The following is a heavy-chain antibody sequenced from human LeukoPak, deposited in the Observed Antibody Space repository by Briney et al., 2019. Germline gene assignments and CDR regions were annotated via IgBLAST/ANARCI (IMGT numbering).Heavy chain of an antibody. J-gene: IGHJ4*02. D-gene: IGHD4-23*01. Sequence: PSQTLSLTCTVSGGSISSGGYYWSWIRQHPGKGLEWIGYIYYSGSTHYNPSLKGRLSISVGTSKNQFSLRLNSVTAADTAVYYCVKDRGDYGGDPGYFDYWGQGTHVTVSS. CDR3: VKDRGDYGGDPGYFDY. CDR2: IYYSGST. CDR1: GGSISSGGYY. V-gene: IGHV4-31*03.